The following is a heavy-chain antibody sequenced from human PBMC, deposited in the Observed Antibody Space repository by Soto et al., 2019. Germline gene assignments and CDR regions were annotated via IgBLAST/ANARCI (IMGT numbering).Heavy chain of an antibody. CDR1: GGSINSDTYF. Sequence: SETLSLTCTVSGGSINSDTYFWGWIRQPPGKGLEWIGSAFYSGITNYNPSLKSRVTISIDTSMNQFSLKLASVTAADTAVYFCVRHAWGSSPIYWGQGTLVTVSS. J-gene: IGHJ4*02. CDR3: VRHAWGSSPIY. D-gene: IGHD6-13*01. V-gene: IGHV4-39*01. CDR2: AFYSGIT.